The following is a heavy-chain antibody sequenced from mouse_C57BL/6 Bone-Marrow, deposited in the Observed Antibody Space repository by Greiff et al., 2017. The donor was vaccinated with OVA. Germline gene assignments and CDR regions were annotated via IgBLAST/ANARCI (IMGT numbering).Heavy chain of an antibody. CDR3: ARNLYGNYGYYAMDY. CDR1: GYTFTSYG. CDR2: IYPRSGNT. V-gene: IGHV1-81*01. Sequence: VQVVESGAELARPGASVKLSCKASGYTFTSYGISWVKQRTGQGLEWIGEIYPRSGNTYYNEKFKGKATLTADKSSSTAYMELRRLTSEDSAVYFCARNLYGNYGYYAMDYWGQGTSVTVSS. J-gene: IGHJ4*01. D-gene: IGHD2-1*01.